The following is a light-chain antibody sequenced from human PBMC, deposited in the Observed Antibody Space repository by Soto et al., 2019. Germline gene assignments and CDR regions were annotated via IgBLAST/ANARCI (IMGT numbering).Light chain of an antibody. V-gene: IGKV3-15*01. Sequence: EIFMTQSPATLSVFPGERVILSCRASQSVGSTLAWYQQKPGQAPRLLIRGASTRATGVPARFSGSGSGTEFTITISRMQSEEVAVYYCQQYSSSLTFGGGTTLEIK. J-gene: IGKJ4*02. CDR1: QSVGST. CDR3: QQYSSSLT. CDR2: GAS.